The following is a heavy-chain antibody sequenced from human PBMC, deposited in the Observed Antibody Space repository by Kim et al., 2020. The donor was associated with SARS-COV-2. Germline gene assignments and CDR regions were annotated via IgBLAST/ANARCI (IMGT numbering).Heavy chain of an antibody. CDR2: ISKDGNNK. Sequence: GGSLRLSCAASGFTFSTYAMHWVRQAPGKGPEWVAVISKDGNNKYYADSVKGRFTISRDNSKNTLFLQMDSLRPEDTAVYYCAQGVWTSEPNCAWDCYLADWGQGTLVTVSS. J-gene: IGHJ4*02. CDR3: AQGVWTSEPNCAWDCYLAD. CDR1: GFTFSTYA. D-gene: IGHD2-2*01. V-gene: IGHV3-30*18.